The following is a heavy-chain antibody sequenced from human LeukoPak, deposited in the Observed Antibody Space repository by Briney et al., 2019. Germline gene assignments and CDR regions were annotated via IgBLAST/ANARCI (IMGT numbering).Heavy chain of an antibody. J-gene: IGHJ4*02. CDR1: GGSISSYY. D-gene: IGHD2-15*01. CDR3: ASHRGYCSGGSCYSGAVDY. V-gene: IGHV4-59*08. Sequence: SETLSLTCTVSGGSISSYYWSWIRQPPGKGLEWIGYIYYSGGTNYNPSLKSRVTISVDTSKNQFSLKLSSVTAADTAVYYCASHRGYCSGGSCYSGAVDYWGQGTLVTVSS. CDR2: IYYSGGT.